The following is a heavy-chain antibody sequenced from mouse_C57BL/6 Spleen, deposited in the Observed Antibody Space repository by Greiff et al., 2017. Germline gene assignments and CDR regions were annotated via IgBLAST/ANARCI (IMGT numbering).Heavy chain of an antibody. CDR2: IHPNSGST. Sequence: VQLQQPGAELVKPGASVKLSCKASGYTFTSYWMHWVKQRPGQGLEWIGMIHPNSGSTNYNEKFKSKATLTVDESSSTAYMQLSSLTSEDSAVYYCARLGTTVVATNYFDYWGQGTTLTVSS. CDR3: ARLGTTVVATNYFDY. D-gene: IGHD1-1*01. CDR1: GYTFTSYW. J-gene: IGHJ2*01. V-gene: IGHV1-64*01.